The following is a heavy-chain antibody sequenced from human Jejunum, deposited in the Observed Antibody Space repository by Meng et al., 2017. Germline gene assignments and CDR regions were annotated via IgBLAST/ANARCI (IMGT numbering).Heavy chain of an antibody. CDR1: GGSINIDY. CDR3: ARRYGLSWHMGT. J-gene: IGHJ4*02. CDR2: RYYTGSI. Sequence: SETLSPTCTVSGGSINIDYSNWIRQTPGKGLEWIGCRYYTGSIHYNPSLKSRVTFPADTSKNQSSLSLSSVTTADTAVYYCARRYGLSWHMGTWGQGALVTVSS. V-gene: IGHV4-59*01. D-gene: IGHD6-13*01.